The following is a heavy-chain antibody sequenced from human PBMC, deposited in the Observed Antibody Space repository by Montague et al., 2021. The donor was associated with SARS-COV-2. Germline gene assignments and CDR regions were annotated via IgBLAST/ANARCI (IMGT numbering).Heavy chain of an antibody. D-gene: IGHD3-22*01. CDR1: GGSISSSTYY. CDR3: ARRPYYYDSSGQFDS. Sequence: SETLSLTCTVSGGSISSSTYYWGWIRQPPGKGLEWIASIYYSGSTYFNPSLKSRVAISIDTSKNQLSLKLSSVTAADTAVYYCARRPYYYDSSGQFDSWGQGVLATVSS. CDR2: IYYSGST. V-gene: IGHV4-39*07. J-gene: IGHJ5*01.